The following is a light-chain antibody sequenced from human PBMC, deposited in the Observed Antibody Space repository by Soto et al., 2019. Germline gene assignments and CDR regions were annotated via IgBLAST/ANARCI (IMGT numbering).Light chain of an antibody. Sequence: IVLTQSPATLSLSPGERATLSCWASQSVNRYLVWYQQKPGQAPRLLIYGASSRATGIADRFSGSGSGTDFTLTISRLEPEDFAVYYCQYYYESSPFGRGTKVDIK. CDR3: QYYYESSP. J-gene: IGKJ4*01. CDR2: GAS. V-gene: IGKV3-20*01. CDR1: QSVNRY.